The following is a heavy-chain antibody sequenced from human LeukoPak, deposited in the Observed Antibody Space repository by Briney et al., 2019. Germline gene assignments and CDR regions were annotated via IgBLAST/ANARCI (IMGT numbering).Heavy chain of an antibody. J-gene: IGHJ4*02. CDR1: GFTFSSYG. Sequence: GGSLRLSCAASGFTFSSYGMHWVRQAPGKGLEWVAFIRYDGSNKYYADSVKGRFTISRDNSKNTLYLQMNSLRAEDTAVYYCAKDGRITMVRGVTFVFDYWGQGTLVIVSS. CDR2: IRYDGSNK. V-gene: IGHV3-30*02. CDR3: AKDGRITMVRGVTFVFDY. D-gene: IGHD3-10*01.